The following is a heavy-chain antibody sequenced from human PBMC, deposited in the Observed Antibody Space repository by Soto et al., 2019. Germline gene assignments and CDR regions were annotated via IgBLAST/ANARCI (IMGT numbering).Heavy chain of an antibody. J-gene: IGHJ4*02. CDR3: ARRSISAKYYFDF. Sequence: GESLKISCKFSGYSCTNYWIGWVRQMPGKGLEWMGILYPDDSDTRYSASFQGQVTFSGDTSISTAYLQWSSLKASDTAMYYCARRSISAKYYFDFWGQGTLVTVSS. CDR2: LYPDDSDT. D-gene: IGHD6-6*01. V-gene: IGHV5-51*01. CDR1: GYSCTNYW.